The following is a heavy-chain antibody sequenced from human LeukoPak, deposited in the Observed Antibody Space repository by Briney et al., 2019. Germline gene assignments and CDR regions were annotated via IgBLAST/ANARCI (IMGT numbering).Heavy chain of an antibody. V-gene: IGHV4-31*03. Sequence: SETLSLTCTVSGGSISSGGYYWSWIRQHPGKGLEWIGYIYYSGSTYYNPSLESRVTISVDTSKNQFSLKLSSVTAADTAVYYCARGRRGSGYGSGSYWGMDVWGQGTTVTVSS. CDR2: IYYSGST. CDR3: ARGRRGSGYGSGSYWGMDV. J-gene: IGHJ6*02. CDR1: GGSISSGGYY. D-gene: IGHD3-10*01.